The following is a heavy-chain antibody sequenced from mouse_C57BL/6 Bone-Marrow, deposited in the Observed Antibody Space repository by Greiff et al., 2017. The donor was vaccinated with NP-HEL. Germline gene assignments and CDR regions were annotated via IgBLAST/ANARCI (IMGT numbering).Heavy chain of an antibody. V-gene: IGHV5-6*01. J-gene: IGHJ1*03. CDR1: GFTFSSYG. Sequence: DVQLVESGGDLVKPGGSLKLSCAASGFTFSSYGMSWVRQTPDKRLEWVATISSGGSYTYYPDSVKGRFTISRDNAKNTLYLQVSSLKSEDTAMYYCARLEGVRLHWYFDVWGTGTTVTVSA. CDR3: ARLEGVRLHWYFDV. D-gene: IGHD2-14*01. CDR2: ISSGGSYT.